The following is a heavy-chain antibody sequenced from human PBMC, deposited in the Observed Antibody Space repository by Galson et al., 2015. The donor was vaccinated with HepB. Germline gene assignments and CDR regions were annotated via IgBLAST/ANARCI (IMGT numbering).Heavy chain of an antibody. CDR1: GSTFSRFG. V-gene: IGHV3-48*04. J-gene: IGHJ5*02. D-gene: IGHD4-17*01. Sequence: SLRLSCAASGSTFSRFGMNWVRQAPGKGLEWVSYISSCRTTIYYADSVKGRFTISRDNAKNSLYLQMNSLRAEDTAVYYCARLTTMTAINWFDPWGQGTLVTVSS. CDR3: ARLTTMTAINWFDP. CDR2: ISSCRTTI.